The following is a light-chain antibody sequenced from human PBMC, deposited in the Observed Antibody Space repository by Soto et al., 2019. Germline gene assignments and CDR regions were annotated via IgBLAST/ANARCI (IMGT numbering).Light chain of an antibody. CDR3: QQYNNLPRT. CDR2: GAS. J-gene: IGKJ1*01. CDR1: QTVTNI. Sequence: EIVMTQSPATLSVSPGEGATLSCRASQTVTNILAWYQQKPGQAPRLLIYGASTRATGIPARFSGSGSGTEFTLTISSLHSEDFAVYYCQQYNNLPRTFGQGTKVEI. V-gene: IGKV3-15*01.